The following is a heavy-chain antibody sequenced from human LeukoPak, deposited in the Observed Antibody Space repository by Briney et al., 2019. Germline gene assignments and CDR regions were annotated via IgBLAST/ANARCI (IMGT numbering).Heavy chain of an antibody. CDR2: VYYSGST. J-gene: IGHJ6*04. Sequence: SETLSLTCTVSGGSISSGGYYWSWIRQHPGKGREWIGYVYYSGSTYYNPSLKSRVTIPVDTSKNQFSLKLSSVTAADTAVYYCARDNRRSGMDVWGKGTTTTVSS. CDR1: GGSISSGGYY. V-gene: IGHV4-31*03. CDR3: ARDNRRSGMDV.